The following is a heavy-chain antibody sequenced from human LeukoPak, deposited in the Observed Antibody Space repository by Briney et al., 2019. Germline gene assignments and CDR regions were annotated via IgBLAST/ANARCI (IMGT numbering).Heavy chain of an antibody. V-gene: IGHV3-49*03. CDR3: GRAPRPVAWNWFDP. CDR1: GFTFGDYA. Sequence: GGSLRLSCRTAGFTFGDYALSWFRQAPGEGLEWVGFVRSKAYGGTAEYAASVKDRFTISRDDSTRIAYLQMKRLKTEDTGVYYCGRAPRPVAWNWFDPWGQGTLVTVSS. J-gene: IGHJ5*02. CDR2: VRSKAYGGTA. D-gene: IGHD2-15*01.